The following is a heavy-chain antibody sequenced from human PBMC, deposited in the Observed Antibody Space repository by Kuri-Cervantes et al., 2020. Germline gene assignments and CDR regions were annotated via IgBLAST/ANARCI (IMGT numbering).Heavy chain of an antibody. CDR1: GFTFSSYC. CDR2: IKKDENEK. D-gene: IGHD6-13*01. V-gene: IGHV3-7*01. Sequence: GGSLRLSCAASGFTFSSYCMSWVRQAPGKGLEWVANIKKDENEKYYVDSVRGRFTISRDNAKNSLYLQMNSLRAEDTAVYYCARVDSSSWYYYYYGMDVWGQGTTVTVSS. J-gene: IGHJ6*02. CDR3: ARVDSSSWYYYYYGMDV.